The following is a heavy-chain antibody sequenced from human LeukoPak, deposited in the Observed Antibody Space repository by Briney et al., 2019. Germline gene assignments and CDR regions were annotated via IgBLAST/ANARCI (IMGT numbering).Heavy chain of an antibody. CDR2: ISGSGGST. CDR3: AKSLGYCSGGSCLPLGYFDY. Sequence: GGSLRLSCAASGFTFSSYAMSWVRQAPGKGLEWVSAISGSGGSTYYADSVKSRFTISRDNSKNTLYLQMNSLRAEDTAVYYCAKSLGYCSGGSCLPLGYFDYWGQGTLVTVSS. V-gene: IGHV3-23*01. J-gene: IGHJ4*02. CDR1: GFTFSSYA. D-gene: IGHD2-15*01.